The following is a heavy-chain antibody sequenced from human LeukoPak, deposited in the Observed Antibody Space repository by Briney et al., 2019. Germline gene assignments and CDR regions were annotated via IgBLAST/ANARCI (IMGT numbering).Heavy chain of an antibody. Sequence: GGSLRLSCAASGFTLSSYGMHWVRQAPGKGLEWVAVIWYDGSNKYYADSVKGRFTISRDNAKNSLYLQMNSLRAEDTAVYYCARPFCSSSNCYSQFDCWGQGTLVTVSS. CDR2: IWYDGSNK. D-gene: IGHD2-2*01. J-gene: IGHJ4*02. CDR3: ARPFCSSSNCYSQFDC. CDR1: GFTLSSYG. V-gene: IGHV3-33*01.